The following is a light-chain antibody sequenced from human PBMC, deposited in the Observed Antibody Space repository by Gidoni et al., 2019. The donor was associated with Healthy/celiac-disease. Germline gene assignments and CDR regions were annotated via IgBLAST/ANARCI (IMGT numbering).Light chain of an antibody. J-gene: IGLJ3*02. CDR1: NIGSKN. CDR3: QVWDSSTSGV. CDR2: RDS. V-gene: IGLV3-9*01. Sequence: SYELPQPLSVSVALGQTARITCGGNNIGSKNVHWYQQKPGQAPVLVIYRDSKRPSGIPERFSGSNSGNTATLTISRAQAGDGADYYCQVWDSSTSGVFGGGTKLTVL.